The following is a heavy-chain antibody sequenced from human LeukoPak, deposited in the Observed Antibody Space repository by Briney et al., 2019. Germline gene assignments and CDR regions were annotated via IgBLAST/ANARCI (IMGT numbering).Heavy chain of an antibody. V-gene: IGHV3-23*01. J-gene: IGHJ4*02. CDR2: ISGSGGGT. D-gene: IGHD3-22*01. CDR3: AKRGVVIRVILVGFHKEAYYFDS. CDR1: GITLSNYA. Sequence: GGSLRLSCAVSGITLSNYAMTWVRQAPGKGLEWVAGISGSGGGTNYADSVKGQFTITRDNYTNTLYLQMNSLGAEDTAVYFCAKRGVVIRVILVGFHKEAYYFDSWGQGALVTVSS.